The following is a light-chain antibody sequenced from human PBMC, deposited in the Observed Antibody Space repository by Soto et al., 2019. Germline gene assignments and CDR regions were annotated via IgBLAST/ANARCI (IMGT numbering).Light chain of an antibody. CDR3: QQRFTWPLT. V-gene: IGKV3-11*01. Sequence: ETVLTQSPATLSVSPGESATISCRASQTVSRFFTWYQQKPGQSPRLLIYGVSNWATGVPARFSASGSGTDFTLSIRSLEPEDSAVYYCQQRFTWPLTFGGGTKVEIK. CDR2: GVS. CDR1: QTVSRF. J-gene: IGKJ4*01.